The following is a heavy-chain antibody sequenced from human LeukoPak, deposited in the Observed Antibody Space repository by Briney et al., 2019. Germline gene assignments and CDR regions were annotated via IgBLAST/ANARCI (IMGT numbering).Heavy chain of an antibody. Sequence: GGSVRLSCAASGFTFSNYWMTWVRQAPGKGLEWVANIKQDGSEKFYVDSVKGRFTISRDNAKNSLYLQMNSLRAEDTAVYYCARTFPIPWSGSRDFWGQGTLVTVSS. CDR1: GFTFSNYW. CDR2: IKQDGSEK. D-gene: IGHD3-3*01. J-gene: IGHJ4*02. CDR3: ARTFPIPWSGSRDF. V-gene: IGHV3-7*01.